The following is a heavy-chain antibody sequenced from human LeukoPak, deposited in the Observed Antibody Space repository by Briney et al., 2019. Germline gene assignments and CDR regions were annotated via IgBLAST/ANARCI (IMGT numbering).Heavy chain of an antibody. Sequence: ASVKVSCKASGYTFTSYDINWVRQATGQGLEWMGWINPNSGGTKYAQRFQGRVIMTRDTSISTAYMELSRLRSDDTATYYCARLYYYDSGGYKYNWFDPWGQGTQVTVSS. D-gene: IGHD3-22*01. CDR2: INPNSGGT. V-gene: IGHV1-2*02. CDR1: GYTFTSYD. J-gene: IGHJ5*02. CDR3: ARLYYYDSGGYKYNWFDP.